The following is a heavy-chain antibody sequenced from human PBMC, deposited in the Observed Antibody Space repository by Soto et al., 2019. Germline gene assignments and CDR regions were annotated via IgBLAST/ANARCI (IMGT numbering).Heavy chain of an antibody. CDR2: VHNSGST. J-gene: IGHJ4*02. V-gene: IGHV4-31*03. CDR3: ARPTGNRFDS. Sequence: QVQLQESGPGLVKASQTLSLTCTVSGGSISSGGYYWSWIRQHPGKGLEWIGYVHNSGSTHYNPSVKSRATILMDTSKNQFSLRLTSGTAADTAVYYCARPTGNRFDSWGQGALVTVSS. CDR1: GGSISSGGYY. D-gene: IGHD1-1*01.